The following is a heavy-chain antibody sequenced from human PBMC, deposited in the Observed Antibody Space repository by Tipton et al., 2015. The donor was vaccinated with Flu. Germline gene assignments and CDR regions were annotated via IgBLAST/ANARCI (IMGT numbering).Heavy chain of an antibody. CDR1: GDSMRRDYF. V-gene: IGHV4-38-2*02. J-gene: IGHJ4*02. Sequence: GLVKPSETLSLTCTVSGDSMRRDYFWGWIRQAPGKGLEWIGNIHYSGSPHYNPSLKSRVTISVDTSKNQFSLQLRSVTAADTAVYYCARDPSLGMPDYFDHWGQGTLVTASS. CDR2: IHYSGSP. D-gene: IGHD2-2*01. CDR3: ARDPSLGMPDYFDH.